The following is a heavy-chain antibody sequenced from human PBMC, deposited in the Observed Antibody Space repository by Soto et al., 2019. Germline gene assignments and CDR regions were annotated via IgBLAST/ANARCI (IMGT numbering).Heavy chain of an antibody. D-gene: IGHD6-13*01. CDR2: IYWYDDK. CDR1: GFSLTTSEAG. CDR3: AYIRGRVAATGTVDS. J-gene: IGHJ4*02. Sequence: QITLKESGPTLVKPTQTLTLTCTFSGFSLTTSEAGVGWIRQPPGKALEWLAVIYWYDDKRYSPSLNSRLTITKDTSKNQVVLIMTNMDPVDTATYYCAYIRGRVAATGTVDSWGQGTLVTVS. V-gene: IGHV2-5*01.